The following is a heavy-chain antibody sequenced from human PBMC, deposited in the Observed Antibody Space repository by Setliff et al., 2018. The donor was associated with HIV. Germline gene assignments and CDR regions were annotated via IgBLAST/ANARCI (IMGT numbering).Heavy chain of an antibody. CDR1: GGSISSHY. CDR2: IYTSGST. J-gene: IGHJ4*02. V-gene: IGHV4-4*08. CDR3: VRGLGSEFDY. D-gene: IGHD2-15*01. Sequence: PSETLSLTCTVSGGSISSHYWSWIRQPPGKGLEWIGHIYTSGSTNYNPSLKSRVTMSVGTSKNQFSLKLSSVTAADTAVYYCVRGLGSEFDYWGQGTLVTVS.